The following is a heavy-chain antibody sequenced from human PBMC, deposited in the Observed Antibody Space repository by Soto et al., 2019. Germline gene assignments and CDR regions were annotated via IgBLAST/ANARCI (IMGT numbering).Heavy chain of an antibody. Sequence: SETLSLTCTVSGGSLTKYYWSWIRQPAGKGLEWIGRISTSGNVVSKASLRSRLAMSVDTSKNQFSLRLTSVTAADTAVYYCARDNNDFWSLYPLAFDYWGQGALVTVSS. D-gene: IGHD3-3*01. CDR3: ARDNNDFWSLYPLAFDY. CDR1: GGSLTKYY. J-gene: IGHJ4*02. CDR2: ISTSGNV. V-gene: IGHV4-4*07.